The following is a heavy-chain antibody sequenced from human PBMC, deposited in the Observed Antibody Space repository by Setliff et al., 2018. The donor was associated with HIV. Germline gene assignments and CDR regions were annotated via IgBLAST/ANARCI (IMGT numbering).Heavy chain of an antibody. Sequence: AASVKVSCKASGYTFTSYGISWVRQAPGQGLEWMGWISAYNGNTNYAQKLQGRVTMTTDTSTSTAYIELRSLRSDDTAVYYCARGTYYYDSSGYLAAGHFDYWGQGTLVTVSS. CDR2: ISAYNGNT. J-gene: IGHJ4*02. V-gene: IGHV1-18*01. CDR1: GYTFTSYG. D-gene: IGHD3-22*01. CDR3: ARGTYYYDSSGYLAAGHFDY.